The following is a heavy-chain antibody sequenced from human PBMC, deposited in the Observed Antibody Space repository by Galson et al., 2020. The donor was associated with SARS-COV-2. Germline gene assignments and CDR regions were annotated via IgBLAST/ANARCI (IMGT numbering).Heavy chain of an antibody. CDR3: AKDRGIAVAGTLYYFDY. V-gene: IGHV3-33*06. D-gene: IGHD6-19*01. J-gene: IGHJ4*02. CDR2: IWYDGSNK. CDR1: GFTFSSYA. Sequence: GESLKISCAASGFTFSSYAMHWVRQAPGKGLEWVAVIWYDGSNKYYADSVKGRFTISRDNSKNTLYLQMNSLRAEDTAVYYCAKDRGIAVAGTLYYFDYWGQGTLVTVSS.